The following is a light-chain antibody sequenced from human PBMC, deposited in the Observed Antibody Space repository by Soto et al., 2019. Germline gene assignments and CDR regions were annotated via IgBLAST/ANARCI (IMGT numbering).Light chain of an antibody. V-gene: IGKV3-11*01. CDR2: AAS. CDR1: QSVSKY. J-gene: IGKJ5*01. Sequence: EIVLTHSPATLSLSPGERVTLSFSASQSVSKYLAWYQQKPGQAPRLLISAASNRATGIPARFSGSGSGTDFTLTISSLEPEDFGVFYCQQRFDWPKPTFGQGTRLEIK. CDR3: QQRFDWPKPT.